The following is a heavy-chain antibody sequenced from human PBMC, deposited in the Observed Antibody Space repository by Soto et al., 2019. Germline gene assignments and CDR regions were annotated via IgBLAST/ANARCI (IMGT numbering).Heavy chain of an antibody. CDR2: MIPILGTA. D-gene: IGHD3-22*01. V-gene: IGHV1-69*01. CDR1: GGTFSSYA. J-gene: IGHJ3*02. Sequence: QVQLVQSGAEVKKPGSSVKVSCKASGGTFSSYAISWVRQAPGQGLEWVGGMIPILGTANYAQKFQGRVTISADESTSTGYMELSRLRSEDTAVYFCACPSDSSGYKIYDAFDIWGQGTMVSVSS. CDR3: ACPSDSSGYKIYDAFDI.